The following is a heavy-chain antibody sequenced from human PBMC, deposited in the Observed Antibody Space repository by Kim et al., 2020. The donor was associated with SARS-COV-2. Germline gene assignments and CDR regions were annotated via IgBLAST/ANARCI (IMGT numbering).Heavy chain of an antibody. CDR1: GGSISRYY. CDR3: PRAFDY. V-gene: IGHV4-59*08. J-gene: IGHJ4*02. CDR2: IYYSGST. Sequence: SETLSLTCTVSGGSISRYYWSWIRQPPGKGLEWIGYIYYSGSTNYNPSLKSRVTISVDTSKNQLSLKLSSVTAADTPVYSCPRAFDYWGQGTLFTVSS.